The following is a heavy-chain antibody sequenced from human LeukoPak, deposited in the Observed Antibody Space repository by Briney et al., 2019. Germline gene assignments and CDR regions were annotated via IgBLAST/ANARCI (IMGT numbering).Heavy chain of an antibody. D-gene: IGHD2-15*01. CDR2: ISAYNGNT. V-gene: IGHV1-18*03. J-gene: IGHJ6*02. CDR3: ARDIVVVVAATEGEYYYYGMDV. Sequence: ASVKVSCKASGYTFTSYGISWVRQAPGQGLEWMGWISAYNGNTNYAQKLQGRVTMTTDTSTSTAYMELRSLRSDDMAVYYCARDIVVVVAATEGEYYYYGMDVWGQGTTVTVSS. CDR1: GYTFTSYG.